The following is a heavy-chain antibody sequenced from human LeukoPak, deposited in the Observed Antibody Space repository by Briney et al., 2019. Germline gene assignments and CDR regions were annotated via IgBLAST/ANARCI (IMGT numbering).Heavy chain of an antibody. V-gene: IGHV4-4*07. CDR2: IFTSGST. D-gene: IGHD4/OR15-4a*01. CDR3: SRGGANDL. Sequence: TSETLSLTCTVVGGSITSDYWSWIRQPAGKGLEWIGRIFTSGSTAYNPSLRSRVTMSLDTSKNQFFLKLSSVTAADTAAYFCSRGGANDLWGQGTLVTVSS. J-gene: IGHJ5*02. CDR1: GGSITSDY.